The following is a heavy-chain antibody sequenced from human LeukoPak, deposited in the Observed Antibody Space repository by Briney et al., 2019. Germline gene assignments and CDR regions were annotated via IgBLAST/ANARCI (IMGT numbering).Heavy chain of an antibody. J-gene: IGHJ4*02. CDR2: ISSSDSTM. D-gene: IGHD6-19*01. V-gene: IGHV3-48*04. CDR3: ASVRGSSGWYYFDY. CDR1: GFTFSSYG. Sequence: GGSLRLSCAASGFTFSSYGMHWVRQAPGKGLEWVSYISSSDSTMYYADSVKGRFTISRDNAKNSLYLQMDSLTAEDAAVYYCASVRGSSGWYYFDYWGQGALVTVSS.